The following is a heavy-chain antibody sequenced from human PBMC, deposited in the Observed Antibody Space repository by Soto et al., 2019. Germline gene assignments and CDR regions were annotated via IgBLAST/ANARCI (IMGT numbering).Heavy chain of an antibody. CDR1: GGTLTRDA. V-gene: IGHV1-69*01. J-gene: IGHJ4*02. CDR2: IIPIFGTA. CDR3: ASSPDSSGWNYDY. Sequence: GTSVSASCKSAGGTLTRDAISCRRPAPEQGLEWMGGIIPIFGTANYAQKFQGRVTITADESTSTAYMELSSLRSEDTAVYYCASSPDSSGWNYDYWGQGTLVTVSS. D-gene: IGHD6-19*01.